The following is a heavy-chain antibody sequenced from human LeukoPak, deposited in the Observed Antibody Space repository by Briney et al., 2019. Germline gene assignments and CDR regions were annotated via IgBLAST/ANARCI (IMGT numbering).Heavy chain of an antibody. CDR2: MNPNSGNT. V-gene: IGHV1-8*01. CDR3: ARGARVPAVAGTLNDY. CDR1: GYTFTSYD. J-gene: IGHJ4*02. Sequence: GASVKVSCKASGYTFTSYDINWVRQATGQGLEWMGWMNPNSGNTGYAQKFQGRVTITRNTSISTAYMELSSLRSEDTAVYYCARGARVPAVAGTLNDYWGQGTLVTVSS. D-gene: IGHD6-19*01.